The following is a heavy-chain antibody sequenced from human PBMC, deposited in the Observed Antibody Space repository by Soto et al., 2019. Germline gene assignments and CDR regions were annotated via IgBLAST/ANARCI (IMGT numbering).Heavy chain of an antibody. D-gene: IGHD4-17*01. V-gene: IGHV4-34*01. Sequence: SETLSLTCAVYGGSFSGYYWSWIRQPPGKGLEWIGEINHSGSTNYNPSLKSRVTISVDTSKNQFSLKLSSVTAADTAVYYCARADRDSDVSSHRAVTTMIRNQYYFDYWGQGTLVTVSS. CDR3: ARADRDSDVSSHRAVTTMIRNQYYFDY. CDR1: GGSFSGYY. J-gene: IGHJ4*02. CDR2: INHSGST.